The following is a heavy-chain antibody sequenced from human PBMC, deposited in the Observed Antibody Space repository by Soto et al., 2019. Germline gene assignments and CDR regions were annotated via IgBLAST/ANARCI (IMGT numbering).Heavy chain of an antibody. Sequence: EVQLVESGGGSVKPGGSLRLYCAASGITFSDAWMTWVRQAPGKGLEWIGRVKSKTDGETTDYAAPVKGRFVVSRDDSKNMLFLQMNSLKNDDTAIYYCVASANWLSYFDYWGQGTLVTVSS. CDR1: GITFSDAW. CDR2: VKSKTDGETT. V-gene: IGHV3-15*01. J-gene: IGHJ4*02. CDR3: VASANWLSYFDY. D-gene: IGHD3-9*01.